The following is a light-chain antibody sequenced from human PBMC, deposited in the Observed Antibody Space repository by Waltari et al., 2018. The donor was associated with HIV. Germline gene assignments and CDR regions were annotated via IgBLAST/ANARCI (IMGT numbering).Light chain of an antibody. CDR1: SRAVGGYNY. V-gene: IGLV2-8*01. CDR2: EVS. CDR3: SSYVGSNKWV. J-gene: IGLJ3*02. Sequence: QSALTQPPSASGSPGQSVTISCTGTSRAVGGYNYVSWYQHHPGNAPKLMSYEVSKRPSGVPDRFSGSKSGNMASLIVSGLQAEDEADYYCSSYVGSNKWVFGGGTKLTVL.